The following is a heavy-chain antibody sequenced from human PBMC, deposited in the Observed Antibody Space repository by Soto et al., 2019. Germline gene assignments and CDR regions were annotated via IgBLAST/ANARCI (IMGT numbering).Heavy chain of an antibody. J-gene: IGHJ3*02. Sequence: PGGSLRLSCAASGFTFSSYAMSWVRQAPGKGLEWVSAISGSGGSTYYADSVKGRFTISRDNSKNTLYLQMNSLRAEDTAVYYCAYIGVVVAASRRSAFDIWGQGTMVTVSS. V-gene: IGHV3-23*01. CDR2: ISGSGGST. CDR3: AYIGVVVAASRRSAFDI. CDR1: GFTFSSYA. D-gene: IGHD2-15*01.